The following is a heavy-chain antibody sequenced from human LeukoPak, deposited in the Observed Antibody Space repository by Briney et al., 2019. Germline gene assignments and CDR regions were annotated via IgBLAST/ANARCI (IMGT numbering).Heavy chain of an antibody. J-gene: IGHJ4*02. CDR1: GFTFSDYA. V-gene: IGHV3-30*04. CDR2: ISYDGSNE. CDR3: ARSPTDYDSSGYYRY. D-gene: IGHD3-22*01. Sequence: GGSLRLSCAASGFTFSDYAMSWVRQAPGKGLEWVAVISYDGSNEYYADSVKGRFTLSRDNSKNTLYLQMNSLRAGDTAVYYCARSPTDYDSSGYYRYWGQGTLVTVSS.